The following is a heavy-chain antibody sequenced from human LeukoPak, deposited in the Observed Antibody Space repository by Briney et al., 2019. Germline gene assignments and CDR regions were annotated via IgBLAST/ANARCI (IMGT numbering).Heavy chain of an antibody. J-gene: IGHJ5*02. CDR2: IYYSGST. CDR1: GGSISSYY. D-gene: IGHD3-16*01. V-gene: IGHV4-59*01. Sequence: PSETLSLTCTVSGGSISSYYWSWIRQPPGKGLEWIGYIYYSGSTNYNPSLKSRVTISVDTSKNQFSLKLSSVTAADTAVYYCARTTRKRGVMNWFDPWGQGTLVTVSS. CDR3: ARTTRKRGVMNWFDP.